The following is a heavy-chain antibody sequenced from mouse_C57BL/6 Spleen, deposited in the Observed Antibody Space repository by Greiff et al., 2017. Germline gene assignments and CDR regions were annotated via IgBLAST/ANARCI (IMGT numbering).Heavy chain of an antibody. CDR3: TREGAY. J-gene: IGHJ3*01. CDR2: IDPETGGT. V-gene: IGHV1-15*01. CDR1: GYTFTDYE. Sequence: QVKLLQSGAELVRPGASVTLSCKASGYTFTDYEMHWVKQTPVHGLEWIGAIDPETGGTAYNQKFKGKAILTADKSSSTAYMELRSLTSEDSAVYYCTREGAYGGQGTLVTVSA.